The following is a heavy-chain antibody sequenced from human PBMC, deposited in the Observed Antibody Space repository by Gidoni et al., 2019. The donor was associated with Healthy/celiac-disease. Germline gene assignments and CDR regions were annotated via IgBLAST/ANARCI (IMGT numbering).Heavy chain of an antibody. V-gene: IGHV1-2*02. D-gene: IGHD3-22*01. J-gene: IGHJ3*02. CDR3: ATTLLPKGGDDAFDI. Sequence: VQLVQSGAEVTKPGASVTVSCKAAGYPFTGYDMHWERQAPGQGLEWMGWINPNSGGTNYAQKFQGRVTMTRDTSISTAYMELSRLRSDDTAVYDCATTLLPKGGDDAFDIWGQGTMVTVSS. CDR2: INPNSGGT. CDR1: GYPFTGYD.